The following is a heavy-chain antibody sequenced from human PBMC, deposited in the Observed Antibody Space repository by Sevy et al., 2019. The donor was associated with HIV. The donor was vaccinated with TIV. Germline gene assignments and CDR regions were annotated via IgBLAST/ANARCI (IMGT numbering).Heavy chain of an antibody. CDR2: ISSSGSTI. Sequence: GSLRLSCAASGFTFSSYEMNWVRQAPGKGLEWVSYISSSGSTIYYADSVKGRFTISRDNAKNSLYLQMNSLRAEDTAVYYCARVISERGRGSVLYCGGDCYLDYWGQGTLVTVSS. D-gene: IGHD2-21*02. J-gene: IGHJ4*02. CDR3: ARVISERGRGSVLYCGGDCYLDY. V-gene: IGHV3-48*03. CDR1: GFTFSSYE.